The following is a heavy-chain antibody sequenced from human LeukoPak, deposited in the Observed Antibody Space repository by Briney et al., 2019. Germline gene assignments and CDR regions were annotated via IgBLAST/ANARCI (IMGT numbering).Heavy chain of an antibody. CDR3: ARTRVGVVIDYFDY. CDR2: ISYSSGYI. CDR1: GFTFSSYS. V-gene: IGHV3-21*01. Sequence: GGSLRLSCAASGFTFSSYSMNWVRQAPGEGLEWVSSISYSSGYIYYADSVKGRFTISRDNAKNSLYLQMNSVRAEDAAVFYCARTRVGVVIDYFDYWGQGTLVTVSS. D-gene: IGHD3-3*01. J-gene: IGHJ4*02.